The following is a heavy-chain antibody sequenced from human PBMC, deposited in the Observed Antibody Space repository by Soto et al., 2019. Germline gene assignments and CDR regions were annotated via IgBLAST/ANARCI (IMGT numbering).Heavy chain of an antibody. Sequence: PGGSLRLSCTASGFTFGDYAMSWFRQAPGKGLEWVGFIRSKAYGGTTEYAASVKGRFTISRDDSKSIAYLQMNSLKTEDTAVYYCTRAPPHYYGSGSNSWFDPWGQGALVTVSS. CDR2: IRSKAYGGTT. V-gene: IGHV3-49*03. CDR1: GFTFGDYA. D-gene: IGHD3-10*01. CDR3: TRAPPHYYGSGSNSWFDP. J-gene: IGHJ5*02.